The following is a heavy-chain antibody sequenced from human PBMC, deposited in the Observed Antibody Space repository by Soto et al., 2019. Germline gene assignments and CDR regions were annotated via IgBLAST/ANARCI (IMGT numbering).Heavy chain of an antibody. V-gene: IGHV3-23*01. CDR2: ISGSGGST. CDR3: AKHRTVTIQPDAFDI. CDR1: GFTFSSYA. J-gene: IGHJ3*02. D-gene: IGHD4-17*01. Sequence: GGSLRLSCAASGFTFSSYAMSWVRQAPGKGLEWVSAISGSGGSTYYADSVKGRFTISRDNAKNSLYLQMNSLRAEDTALYYCAKHRTVTIQPDAFDIWGQGTMVTVSS.